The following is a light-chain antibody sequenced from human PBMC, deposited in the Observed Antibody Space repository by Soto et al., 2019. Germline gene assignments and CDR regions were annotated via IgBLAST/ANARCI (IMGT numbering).Light chain of an antibody. J-gene: IGKJ1*01. V-gene: IGKV3-20*01. CDR3: QYYGNSPLT. CDR2: DTS. CDR1: QSVSSSY. Sequence: EIVLTQSPGTLSLSQGERTTLSCRASQSVSSSYLAWYQQKPGQAPRLLIYDTSARAAGIPDRFSGGGSGTDFTLTITRLEPEDFAVYYCQYYGNSPLTFGQGTKVDIK.